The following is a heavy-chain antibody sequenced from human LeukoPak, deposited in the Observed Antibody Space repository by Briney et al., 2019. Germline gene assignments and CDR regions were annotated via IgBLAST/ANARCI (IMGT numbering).Heavy chain of an antibody. CDR2: IKQDGSEK. CDR3: PRSPLYGMDV. V-gene: IGHV3-7*01. CDR1: GFTFSNCC. Sequence: GGSLRLSCVGSGFTFSNCCMTWGRQAPGGGVGWVANIKQDGSEKYYGDSVKGRFTISRDNAKNSLYLQMNSLRVEDTAVYYCPRSPLYGMDVWGQGTTVTVAS. J-gene: IGHJ6*02.